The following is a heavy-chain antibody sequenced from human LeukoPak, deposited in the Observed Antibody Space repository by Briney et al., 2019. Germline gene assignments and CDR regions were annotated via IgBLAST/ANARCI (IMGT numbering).Heavy chain of an antibody. D-gene: IGHD3-10*01. J-gene: IGHJ3*02. CDR1: GGSISSGDYY. CDR3: ARDAGSYI. V-gene: IGHV4-30-4*08. Sequence: SQXXSLSCTVSGGSISSGDYYWSWIRQPPGKGLEGIGYIYYSGSTYYNPSLKSRVTISVDTSNTQFSLKLSSVTAAYPAVYYCARDAGSYIWGQGTMVTVSS. CDR2: IYYSGST.